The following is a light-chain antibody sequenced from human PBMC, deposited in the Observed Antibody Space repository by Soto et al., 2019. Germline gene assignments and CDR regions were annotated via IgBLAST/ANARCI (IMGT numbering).Light chain of an antibody. J-gene: IGKJ1*01. CDR3: LQYDTWPPGT. Sequence: IFMTQSPATLSVSPGGRATLSCRASEDVSSKLAWYQQKPGLPPRLVIYDASTKATGIPGRFSGSGSGKDFTLTISGLQSEDCAIYYCLQYDTWPPGTFGQGTKVEI. CDR2: DAS. CDR1: EDVSSK. V-gene: IGKV3-15*01.